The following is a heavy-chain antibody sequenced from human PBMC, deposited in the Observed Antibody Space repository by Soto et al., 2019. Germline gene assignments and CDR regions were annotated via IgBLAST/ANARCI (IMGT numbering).Heavy chain of an antibody. D-gene: IGHD6-19*01. CDR3: AKSGDSGWYVDYVDGFDI. V-gene: IGHV3-30*18. CDR1: GFTFGKYG. Sequence: QVHLVESGGGVVRPGESLTLSCAASGFTFGKYGMHWVRQAPGKGLEWVTVISFDGINKDYADSVKGRFTISRDNSKNTLYLSMHSLRPEDTAVYYCAKSGDSGWYVDYVDGFDIWGQGTMVTVSS. J-gene: IGHJ3*02. CDR2: ISFDGINK.